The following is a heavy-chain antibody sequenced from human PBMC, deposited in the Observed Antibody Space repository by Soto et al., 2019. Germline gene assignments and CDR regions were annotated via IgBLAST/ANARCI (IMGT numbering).Heavy chain of an antibody. CDR1: GGTFSSYA. D-gene: IGHD5-12*01. V-gene: IGHV1-69*13. CDR3: ARVKGCTGCGYSGYDPPNWFDP. CDR2: IIPIFGTA. Sequence: ASVKVSCKASGGTFSSYAISWVRQAPGQGLEWMGGIIPIFGTANYAQKFQGRVTITADESTSTAYMELSSLRSEDTAVYYCARVKGCTGCGYSGYDPPNWFDPWGQGTLVTVSS. J-gene: IGHJ5*02.